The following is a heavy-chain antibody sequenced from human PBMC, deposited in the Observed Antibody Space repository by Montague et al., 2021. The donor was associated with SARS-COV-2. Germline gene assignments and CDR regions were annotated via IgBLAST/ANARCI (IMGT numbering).Heavy chain of an antibody. CDR3: ARVSGYGSGSSVNWFDS. CDR2: VYISGST. D-gene: IGHD3-10*01. J-gene: IGHJ5*01. Sequence: TLSLTCSVFGDSINNVNYFWSWIRQPAGKGLEWIGRVYISGSTDYNPSLKSRVTMLLDKSANELTLQVTSVTAADTAVYYCARVSGYGSGSSVNWFDSWGQGLVVTVSS. V-gene: IGHV4-61*02. CDR1: GDSINNVNYF.